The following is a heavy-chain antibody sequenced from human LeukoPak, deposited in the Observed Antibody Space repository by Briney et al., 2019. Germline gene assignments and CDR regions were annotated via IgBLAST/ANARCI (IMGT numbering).Heavy chain of an antibody. CDR3: ARESGDTRTVNSFDF. CDR1: GDSISSYSYY. CDR2: ILFRGAT. D-gene: IGHD2-21*01. Sequence: SETLSLTCAVSGDSISSYSYYWAWIRQPPGKGLEWIGSILFRGATYYNPSLKPRIIMSVDTSQNHFSLKLTSVTAADTAVYFCARESGDTRTVNSFDFWGRGTLITVSS. J-gene: IGHJ4*01. V-gene: IGHV4-39*07.